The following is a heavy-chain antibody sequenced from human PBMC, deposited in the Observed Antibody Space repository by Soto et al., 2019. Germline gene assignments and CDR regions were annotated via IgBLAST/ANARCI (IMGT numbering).Heavy chain of an antibody. D-gene: IGHD2-15*01. V-gene: IGHV1-46*01. Sequence: GASVKVSCKAPGDTFTSYYMHWVRQAPGHGLEWMGVINPNGGSTRFAQKFQGRVTMTSDTSTSTVYMELRGLTSEDTAVYYCAGASSRVSSVVAAYWGQGTLVTVSS. CDR2: INPNGGST. J-gene: IGHJ4*02. CDR1: GDTFTSYY. CDR3: AGASSRVSSVVAAY.